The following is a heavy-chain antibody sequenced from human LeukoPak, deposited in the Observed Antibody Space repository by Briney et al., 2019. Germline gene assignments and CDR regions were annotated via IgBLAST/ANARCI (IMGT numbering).Heavy chain of an antibody. CDR2: INPNSGGT. J-gene: IGHJ5*02. CDR3: AREGCISNSCHVIGDDNWFDP. Sequence: ASVKVSCKASGYTFTNYHMHWVRQAPGRGLEWMGWINPNSGGTNYAQKFRGRVTMTRDTSISTLYMDLSRLTSDDTAVYYCAREGCISNSCHVIGDDNWFDPWGQGTLVTVSS. CDR1: GYTFTNYH. V-gene: IGHV1-2*02. D-gene: IGHD2-2*01.